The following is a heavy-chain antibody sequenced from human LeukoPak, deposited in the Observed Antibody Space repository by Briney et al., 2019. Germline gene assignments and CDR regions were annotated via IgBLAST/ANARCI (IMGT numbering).Heavy chain of an antibody. CDR2: ISSSSSYI. J-gene: IGHJ4*02. V-gene: IGHV3-21*04. CDR1: EFTFSSYS. CDR3: AKRIQSAMATGY. D-gene: IGHD5-18*01. Sequence: KPGGSLRLSCAASEFTFSSYSMNWVRQAPGKGLECVSSISSSSSYIYYADSVKGRFTISRDNAKNSLYLQMNSLRAEDTAVYYCAKRIQSAMATGYWGQGTLVTVSS.